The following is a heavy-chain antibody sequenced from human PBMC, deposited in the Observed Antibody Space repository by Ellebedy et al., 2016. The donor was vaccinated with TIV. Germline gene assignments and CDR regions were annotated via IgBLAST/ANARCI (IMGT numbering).Heavy chain of an antibody. CDR3: ARDQLVATSYYFDY. CDR2: IKQDGSEK. D-gene: IGHD5-12*01. CDR1: GFTFSSYW. Sequence: GGSLRLXCAASGFTFSSYWMSWVRQAPGKGLEWVANIKQDGSEKYYVDSVKGRFTISRDNAKNSLYLQMNSLRAEDTAVYYCARDQLVATSYYFDYWGQGTLVTVSS. V-gene: IGHV3-7*03. J-gene: IGHJ4*02.